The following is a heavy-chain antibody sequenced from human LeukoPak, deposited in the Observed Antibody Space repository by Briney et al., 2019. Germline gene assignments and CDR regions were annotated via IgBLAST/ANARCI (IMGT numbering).Heavy chain of an antibody. J-gene: IGHJ6*02. CDR3: ARGSHGLYYYYGMDV. CDR2: ISSSGSTI. D-gene: IGHD5-24*01. Sequence: PGGSLRLSCAASGFTFSSYEMNWVRQAPGKGLEWVPYISSSGSTIYYADSVKGRFTISRDNAKNSLYLQMNSLRAEDTAVYHCARGSHGLYYYYGMDVWGQGTTVTVSS. V-gene: IGHV3-48*03. CDR1: GFTFSSYE.